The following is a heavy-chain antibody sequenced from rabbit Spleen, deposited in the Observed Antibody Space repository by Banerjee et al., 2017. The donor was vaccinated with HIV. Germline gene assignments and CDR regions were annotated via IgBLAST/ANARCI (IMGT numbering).Heavy chain of an antibody. Sequence: QEQLVESGGGLVQPEGSLTLTCTASGFDLSIFYYMCWVRQAPGKGLEWIGYIDPIFTTTHYASWVNGRFTISRDIDQNTLYLQLNSLTAADTATYFCVRDQARMLDLWGQGTLVTVS. V-gene: IGHV1S43*01. CDR2: IDPIFTTT. CDR1: GFDLSIFYY. D-gene: IGHD6-1*01. J-gene: IGHJ3*01. CDR3: VRDQARMLDL.